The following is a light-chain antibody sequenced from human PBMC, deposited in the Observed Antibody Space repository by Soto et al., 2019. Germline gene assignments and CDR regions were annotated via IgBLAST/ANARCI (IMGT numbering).Light chain of an antibody. V-gene: IGLV2-8*01. Sequence: QSALTQPPSASGSPGQSVTISCTGSSGDIDYNYVSWYLHHPGKAPKLMIYEVTRRPSGVPDRFSGSKSANTAFLTVSGLQAEDEADYYCSAYVGSNNFVFGTGTKLTVL. CDR3: SAYVGSNNFV. CDR1: SGDIDYNY. J-gene: IGLJ1*01. CDR2: EVT.